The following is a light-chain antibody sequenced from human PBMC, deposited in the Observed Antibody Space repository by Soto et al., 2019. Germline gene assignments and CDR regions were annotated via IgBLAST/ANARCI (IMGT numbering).Light chain of an antibody. CDR2: YDS. V-gene: IGLV3-21*04. J-gene: IGLJ2*01. CDR3: QVWDSSSDRGVV. Sequence: SYELTQPPSVSVAPGKTARITCGGNNIGSKSVHWYQQKPGQAPVLVIYYDSDRPSGIPERFSGSNSGNTATLTISRVEAGDEADYYCQVWDSSSDRGVVFGGGTKVT. CDR1: NIGSKS.